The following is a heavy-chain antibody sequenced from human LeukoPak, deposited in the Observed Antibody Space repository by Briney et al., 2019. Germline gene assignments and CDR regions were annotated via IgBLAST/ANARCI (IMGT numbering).Heavy chain of an antibody. J-gene: IGHJ4*02. CDR3: TRAIGGGRDPDFDY. D-gene: IGHD2-15*01. CDR2: IKNKNTGETT. CDR1: GFTFSRYW. Sequence: GGSLRLSCAASGFTFSRYWMTWVRQAPGKGLEWVGRIKNKNTGETTDYAAPVKGRFTISRDDSKNTLYLQMNSLKSEDTAVYYCTRAIGGGRDPDFDYWGQGTLVTVSS. V-gene: IGHV3-15*01.